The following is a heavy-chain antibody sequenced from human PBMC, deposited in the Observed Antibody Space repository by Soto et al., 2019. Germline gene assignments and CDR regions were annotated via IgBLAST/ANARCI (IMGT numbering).Heavy chain of an antibody. J-gene: IGHJ6*03. D-gene: IGHD2-2*01. CDR2: INHSGST. Sequence: QVQLQQWGAGLLKPSETLSLTCAVYGGSFSGYYWSWIRQPPGKGLEWIGEINHSGSTNYNPSLKSRVNISVDTSQNQFSLKLSSVTAADTAVYYCARVTSYCSSTSCYRYYYYMDVWGKGTTVTVSS. CDR3: ARVTSYCSSTSCYRYYYYMDV. V-gene: IGHV4-34*01. CDR1: GGSFSGYY.